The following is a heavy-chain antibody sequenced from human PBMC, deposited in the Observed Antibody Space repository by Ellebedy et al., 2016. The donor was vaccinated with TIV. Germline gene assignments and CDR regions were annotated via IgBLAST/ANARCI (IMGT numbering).Heavy chain of an antibody. CDR3: ARVWFGDLFSPEGDV. V-gene: IGHV4-39*02. CDR2: IYHTGTT. CDR1: GGSVTRSNYY. Sequence: SETLSLXXTVSGGSVTRSNYYWGWIRQRPGKGPEWIGNIYHTGTTFYNPSLKSRVTISLDTSKNHFSLKLSSVTAADTAVYYCARVWFGDLFSPEGDVWGQGTTVTVSS. J-gene: IGHJ6*02. D-gene: IGHD3-10*01.